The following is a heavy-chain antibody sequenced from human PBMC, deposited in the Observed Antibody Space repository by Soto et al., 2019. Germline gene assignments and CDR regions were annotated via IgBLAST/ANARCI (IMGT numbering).Heavy chain of an antibody. D-gene: IGHD1-26*01. Sequence: GGSLRLSCAASGFTFSSYGMHWVRQAPGKGLEWVAVISYDGSNKYYADSVKGRFTISRDNSKNTLYLQMNSLRAEDTAVYYCEKSDGGSYPYFDYWGQGTLVTVSS. CDR3: EKSDGGSYPYFDY. CDR2: ISYDGSNK. V-gene: IGHV3-30*18. J-gene: IGHJ4*02. CDR1: GFTFSSYG.